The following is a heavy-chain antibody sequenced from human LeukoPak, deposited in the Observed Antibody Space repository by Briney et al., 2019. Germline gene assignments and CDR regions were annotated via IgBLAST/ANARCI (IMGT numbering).Heavy chain of an antibody. D-gene: IGHD4-23*01. CDR3: AGPYGGNSVKHDAFDI. J-gene: IGHJ3*02. Sequence: GESLKISCKGSGYSFTSYWIGWVRQMPGKGLEWMGIIYPGDSDTRFSPSFQGQVTISADKSISTAYLQWSSLKASDTAMYYCAGPYGGNSVKHDAFDIWGQGTMVTVSS. CDR2: IYPGDSDT. CDR1: GYSFTSYW. V-gene: IGHV5-51*01.